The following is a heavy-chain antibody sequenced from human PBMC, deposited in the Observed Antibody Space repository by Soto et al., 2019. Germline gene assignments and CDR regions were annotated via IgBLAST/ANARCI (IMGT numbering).Heavy chain of an antibody. J-gene: IGHJ5*02. Sequence: ASVKVSCKASGYTFTSYAMHWVRQAPGQRLEWMGWINAGNGNTKCSQKFQGRVTITRDTSASTAYMELSSLRSEDTAVYYCARSTMVRGVTPWGQGTLVTVS. CDR2: INAGNGNT. CDR3: ARSTMVRGVTP. V-gene: IGHV1-3*01. D-gene: IGHD3-10*01. CDR1: GYTFTSYA.